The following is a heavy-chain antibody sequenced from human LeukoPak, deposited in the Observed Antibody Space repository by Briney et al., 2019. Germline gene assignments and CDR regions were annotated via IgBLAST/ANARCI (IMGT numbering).Heavy chain of an antibody. CDR2: IKQDGSER. V-gene: IGHV3-7*01. Sequence: GGSLRLSCAASGFPFSTYWMSWVRQAPGKGLEWVGSIKQDGSERYYVDSVKGRFTISRDNAKNSLYLQMNSLRAEDTAVYYCARDPYYYKSRGGYWGQGPLVTVSS. CDR1: GFPFSTYW. J-gene: IGHJ4*02. D-gene: IGHD3-22*01. CDR3: ARDPYYYKSRGGY.